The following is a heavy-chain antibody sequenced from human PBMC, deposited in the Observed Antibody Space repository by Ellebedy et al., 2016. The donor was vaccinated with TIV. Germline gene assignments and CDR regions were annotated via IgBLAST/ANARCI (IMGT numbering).Heavy chain of an antibody. V-gene: IGHV3-23*01. CDR1: GFTFSSHA. CDR2: ISGSGGNT. J-gene: IGHJ3*02. CDR3: ARDPVGVGPAFDI. D-gene: IGHD4-23*01. Sequence: PGGSLRLSCTASGFTFSSHAMSWVRQVPGKGLEWVSSISGSGGNTYYADSVKGRFTISRDNSKDTLYLQVNSLRAEDTAVYYCARDPVGVGPAFDIWGQGTMVTVSS.